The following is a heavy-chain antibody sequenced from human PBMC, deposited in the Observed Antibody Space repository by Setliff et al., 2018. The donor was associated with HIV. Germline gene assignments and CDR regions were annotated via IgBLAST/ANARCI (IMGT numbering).Heavy chain of an antibody. V-gene: IGHV4-59*11. Sequence: PSETLSLTCTVSGGSMTTHFWSWIRQPPGKGLEWIGSVYYSGSTNYNPSLKSRVTIPLDTSENQFSLNLNSVTAADTAVYYCAKKGNGDYHFDYWGQGTLVTVSS. J-gene: IGHJ4*02. CDR3: AKKGNGDYHFDY. D-gene: IGHD4-17*01. CDR2: VYYSGST. CDR1: GGSMTTHF.